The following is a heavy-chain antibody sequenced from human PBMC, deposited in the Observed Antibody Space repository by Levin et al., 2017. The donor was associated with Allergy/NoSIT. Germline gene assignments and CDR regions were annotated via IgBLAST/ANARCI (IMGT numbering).Heavy chain of an antibody. CDR3: AREEDYYGYGSPSLFDP. Sequence: VASVKVSCKISESTFSDYYIHWIREAPGQGLEWIGRINPKSGGTSFAHRFQGRVTMNWDTSITTAYMELSRLRFDDTAIYFCAREEDYYGYGSPSLFDPWGQGTVVTVSS. CDR1: ESTFSDYY. CDR2: INPKSGGT. J-gene: IGHJ5*02. D-gene: IGHD3-10*01. V-gene: IGHV1-2*06.